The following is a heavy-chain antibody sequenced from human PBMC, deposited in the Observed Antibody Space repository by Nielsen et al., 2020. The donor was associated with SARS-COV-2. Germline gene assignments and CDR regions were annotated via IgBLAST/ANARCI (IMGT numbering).Heavy chain of an antibody. CDR2: IYSGGST. Sequence: GESLKISCAASGFTVSSNYMSWVRQAPGKGLEWVSVIYSGGSTYYADSVKGRFTISRDNSKNTLYLQMNSLRAEDTAVYYCARAPPGFGELPFDYWGQGTLVTVSS. J-gene: IGHJ4*02. D-gene: IGHD3-10*01. CDR1: GFTVSSNY. CDR3: ARAPPGFGELPFDY. V-gene: IGHV3-66*01.